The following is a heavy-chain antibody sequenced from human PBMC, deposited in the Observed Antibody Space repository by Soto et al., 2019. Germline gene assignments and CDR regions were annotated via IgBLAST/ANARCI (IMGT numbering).Heavy chain of an antibody. J-gene: IGHJ6*02. V-gene: IGHV1-2*02. CDR3: ARGILRFLEWLSPGDGMDV. D-gene: IGHD3-3*01. CDR2: INPNSGGT. CDR1: GYTFTGYY. Sequence: QVQLVQSGAEVKKPGASVKVSCKASGYTFTGYYMHWVRQAPGQGLEWMGWINPNSGGTNYAQKFQSRVTTTRDTSISTAYMELSRLRSDDTAVYYCARGILRFLEWLSPGDGMDVWGQGTTVTVSS.